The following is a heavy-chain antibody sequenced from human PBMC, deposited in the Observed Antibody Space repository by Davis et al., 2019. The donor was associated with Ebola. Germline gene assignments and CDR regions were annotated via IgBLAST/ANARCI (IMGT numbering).Heavy chain of an antibody. J-gene: IGHJ4*02. Sequence: GGSLRLSCAASGFSFSTYEMNWVRQAPGKGLEWVSYISSSGSTTYYADSVKGRFTISRDNAKNTLSLQMNSLRAEDTAVYYCAKVRDDYWGQGTLVTVSS. CDR2: ISSSGSTT. V-gene: IGHV3-48*03. CDR1: GFSFSTYE. CDR3: AKVRDDY.